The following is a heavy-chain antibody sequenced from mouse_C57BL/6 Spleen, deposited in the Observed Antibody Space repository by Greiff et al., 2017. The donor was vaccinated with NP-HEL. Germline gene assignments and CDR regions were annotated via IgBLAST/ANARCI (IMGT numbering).Heavy chain of an antibody. D-gene: IGHD2-2*01. CDR1: GYSITSGYY. V-gene: IGHV3-6*01. CDR2: ISYDGSN. J-gene: IGHJ1*03. Sequence: EVKVEESGPGLVKPSQSLSLTCSVTGYSITSGYYWNWIRQFPGNKLEWMGYISYDGSNNYNPSLKNRISITRDTSKNQFFLKLNSVTTEDTATYYCARDGYDRDFDVWGTGTTVTVSS. CDR3: ARDGYDRDFDV.